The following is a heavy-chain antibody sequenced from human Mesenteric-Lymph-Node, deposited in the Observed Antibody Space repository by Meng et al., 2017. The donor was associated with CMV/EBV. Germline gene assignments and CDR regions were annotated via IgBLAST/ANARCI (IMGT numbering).Heavy chain of an antibody. D-gene: IGHD3-9*01. J-gene: IGHJ4*02. V-gene: IGHV4-34*01. CDR1: GGSVSGYY. CDR3: ARGSSYDILTGYFDY. Sequence: QLLVHQCGELVLKPAETLSVPYAVYGGSVSGYYWNWIRQSPEKGLEWIGEINHSGSTTYNPSFTSRIIISVDTSTNQISLNMSSVTAADTAVYYCARGSSYDILTGYFDYWGQGALVTVSS. CDR2: INHSGST.